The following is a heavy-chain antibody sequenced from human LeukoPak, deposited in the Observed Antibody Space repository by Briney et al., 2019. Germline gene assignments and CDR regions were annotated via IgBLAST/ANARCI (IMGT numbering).Heavy chain of an antibody. J-gene: IGHJ4*02. D-gene: IGHD3-10*01. CDR2: IYSGGST. V-gene: IGHV3-66*01. CDR3: ARAFMVRGVIHFDY. Sequence: GGSLRLSCAASGFTFSDYYMSWIRQAPGKGLEWVSVIYSGGSTYYADSVKGRFTISRDNSKNTLYLQMNSLRAEDTAVYYCARAFMVRGVIHFDYWGQGTLVTVSS. CDR1: GFTFSDYY.